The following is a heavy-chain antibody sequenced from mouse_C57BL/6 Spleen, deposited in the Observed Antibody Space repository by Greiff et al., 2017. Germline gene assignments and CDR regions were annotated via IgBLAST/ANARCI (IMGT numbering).Heavy chain of an antibody. V-gene: IGHV1-69*01. Sequence: VQGVESGAELVMPGASVKLSCKASGYTFTSYWMHWVKQRPGQGLEWIGEIDPSDSYTNYNQKFKGKSTLTVDKSSSTAYMQLSSLTSEDSAVYYCARRGYYDAMDYWGQGTSVTVSS. J-gene: IGHJ4*01. CDR3: ARRGYYDAMDY. CDR2: IDPSDSYT. CDR1: GYTFTSYW.